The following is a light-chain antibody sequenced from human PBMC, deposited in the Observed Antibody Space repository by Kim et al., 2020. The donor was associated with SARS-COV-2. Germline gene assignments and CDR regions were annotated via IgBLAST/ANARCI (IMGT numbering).Light chain of an antibody. J-gene: IGKJ2*01. CDR1: QSLLSRNNNKNF. CDR3: QQSYSIPYT. CDR2: WAS. Sequence: DIVMTQSPDSLAVSLGERATINCKSSQSLLSRNNNKNFFAWYQQKPGQPPKLLIYWASTRESGVPDRFSGSGSGTDFTLTISNLQAEDVAVYYCQQSYSIPYTFGQGTKLEI. V-gene: IGKV4-1*01.